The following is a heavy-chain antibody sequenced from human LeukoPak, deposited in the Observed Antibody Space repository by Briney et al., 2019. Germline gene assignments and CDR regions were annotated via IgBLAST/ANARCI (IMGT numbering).Heavy chain of an antibody. J-gene: IGHJ4*02. D-gene: IGHD3-22*01. CDR1: GFTFSSYA. CDR2: ISGSGGST. V-gene: IGHV3-23*01. Sequence: PGGSLRLSCAASGFTFSSYAMSWVRQAPGKGLEWVSAISGSGGSTYYADSVKGRFTISRDNSKNTLYLQMNSLRAEDTAVYYCAVCITMIVVVPDAGVFDYWGQGTLVTVSS. CDR3: AVCITMIVVVPDAGVFDY.